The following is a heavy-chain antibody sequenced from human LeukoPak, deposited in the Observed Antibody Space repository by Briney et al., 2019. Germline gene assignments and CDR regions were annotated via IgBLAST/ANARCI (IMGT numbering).Heavy chain of an antibody. D-gene: IGHD6-19*01. CDR1: GGSVRSGSYY. CDR2: IYFSGDT. V-gene: IGHV4-61*01. CDR3: ARCRAVAGINYWYFDL. Sequence: SETLSLTCTVSGGSVRSGSYYWTWIRQPPGKGLEWIGYIYFSGDTNYNPSLRGRVTISLDTSKNQFSLKLSSVTAADTAVYYCARCRAVAGINYWYFDLWGRGTLVTVSS. J-gene: IGHJ2*01.